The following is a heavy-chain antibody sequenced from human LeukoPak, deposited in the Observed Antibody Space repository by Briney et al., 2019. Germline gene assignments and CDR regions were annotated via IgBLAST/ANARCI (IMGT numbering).Heavy chain of an antibody. CDR2: IIPIFGTA. Sequence: ASVKVSCKASGGTFSSYAISWVRQAPGQGLEWMGGIIPIFGTANYAQKFQGRVTITTDESTSTAYMELSSLRSEDTAVYYCARDVLDGYNESYFGYWGQGTLVTVSS. CDR3: ARDVLDGYNESYFGY. CDR1: GGTFSSYA. J-gene: IGHJ4*02. D-gene: IGHD5-24*01. V-gene: IGHV1-69*05.